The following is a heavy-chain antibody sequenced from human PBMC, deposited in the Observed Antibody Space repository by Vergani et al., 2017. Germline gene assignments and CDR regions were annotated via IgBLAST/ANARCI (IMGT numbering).Heavy chain of an antibody. D-gene: IGHD2-15*01. J-gene: IGHJ4*02. V-gene: IGHV3-33*06. Sequence: QVQLVESGGGVVQPGRSLRLSCAASGFTFSSYGMHWVRQAPGKGLEWVAVIWYDGSNKYYADSVKGRFTISRDNSKNTLYLQINSLRAEDTAVYYCAKDGGYCSGGRCYEGDYFDYWGQGTLVTVSS. CDR3: AKDGGYCSGGRCYEGDYFDY. CDR2: IWYDGSNK. CDR1: GFTFSSYG.